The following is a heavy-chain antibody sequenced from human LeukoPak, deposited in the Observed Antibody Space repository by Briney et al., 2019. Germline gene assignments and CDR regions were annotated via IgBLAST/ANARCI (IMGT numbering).Heavy chain of an antibody. CDR1: GGSLSSGGYY. CDR3: ARVRSSGPVRAFEYFQH. CDR2: IYYSGST. D-gene: IGHD3-22*01. J-gene: IGHJ1*01. Sequence: SETLSLTCTVSGGSLSSGGYYWSWIRQHPGTGLEWIGYIYYSGSTYYNPSLKSRVTISVDTSKNQFSLKLSSVTAADTAVYYCARVRSSGPVRAFEYFQHWGQGTLVTVSS. V-gene: IGHV4-31*03.